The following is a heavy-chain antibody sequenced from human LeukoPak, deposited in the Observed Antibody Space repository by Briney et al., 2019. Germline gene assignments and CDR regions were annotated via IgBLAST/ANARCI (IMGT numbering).Heavy chain of an antibody. V-gene: IGHV3-53*01. Sequence: PGGSLRLSCAASRFTVSSNYMSWVPHGPGEGREWVSLIYSGGSTYYADSVKGRFTISRDNSTKTPYLQMNRTTGEDAADDYCTRRAGGYSHPYDYWGQGTPVTASS. J-gene: IGHJ4*02. D-gene: IGHD4-23*01. CDR3: TRRAGGYSHPYDY. CDR2: IYSGGST. CDR1: RFTVSSNY.